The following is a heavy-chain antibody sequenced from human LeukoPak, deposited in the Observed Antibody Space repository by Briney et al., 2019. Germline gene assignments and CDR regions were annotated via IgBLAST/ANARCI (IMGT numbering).Heavy chain of an antibody. CDR1: GFTFSGSG. Sequence: GGSLRLSCAASGFTFSGSGMHWVRQASGKGLEWVGRIRSKANNYATAYAASVRGRFTISRDDSKNTAYLQMNSLKTEDTAVYYYTRLDDYGYSIEYWGQGTLVTVSS. CDR2: IRSKANNYAT. D-gene: IGHD4-17*01. CDR3: TRLDDYGYSIEY. V-gene: IGHV3-73*01. J-gene: IGHJ4*02.